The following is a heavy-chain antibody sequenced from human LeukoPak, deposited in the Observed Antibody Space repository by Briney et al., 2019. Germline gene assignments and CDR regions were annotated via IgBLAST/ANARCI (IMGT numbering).Heavy chain of an antibody. J-gene: IGHJ4*02. D-gene: IGHD3-10*01. CDR3: AREVKGSY. V-gene: IGHV3-48*04. Sequence: PGGSLRLSCAASGFTFSSYSMNWVRQAPGKGLEWLSYISSTSSTIYYADSVKGRFTTSRDNAQNSLYLQMNSLRAEDTAVYYCAREVKGSYWGQGTLVTVSS. CDR1: GFTFSSYS. CDR2: ISSTSSTI.